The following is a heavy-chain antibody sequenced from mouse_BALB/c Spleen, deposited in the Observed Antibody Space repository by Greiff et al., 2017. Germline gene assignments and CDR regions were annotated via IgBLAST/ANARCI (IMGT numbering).Heavy chain of an antibody. CDR1: GYTFTDYN. J-gene: IGHJ2*01. V-gene: IGHV1-77*01. Sequence: VQLQQSGAELARPGASVKLSCTASGYTFTDYNINWVKQRPGKGLEWIGEIYPGSGNTYYNEKFKGKVTLTADKSSSTAYMQLSSLTSEDSAVYFCARSEGYYFDYWGQGTTLTVSS. CDR3: ARSEGYYFDY. CDR2: IYPGSGNT.